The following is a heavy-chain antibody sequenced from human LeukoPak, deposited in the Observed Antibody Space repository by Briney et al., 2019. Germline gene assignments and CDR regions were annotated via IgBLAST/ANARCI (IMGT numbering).Heavy chain of an antibody. D-gene: IGHD2-2*01. J-gene: IGHJ6*03. CDR1: GGTFSSYA. CDR2: IIPIFGTA. Sequence: GASVKVSCKASGGTFSSYAISWVRQAPGQGLGWMGGIIPIFGTANYAQKFQGRVTITADESTSTAYMELSSLRSEDTAVYYCAIGNCSSTSCFHPFYYYYYYMDVWGKGTTVTVSS. CDR3: AIGNCSSTSCFHPFYYYYYYMDV. V-gene: IGHV1-69*13.